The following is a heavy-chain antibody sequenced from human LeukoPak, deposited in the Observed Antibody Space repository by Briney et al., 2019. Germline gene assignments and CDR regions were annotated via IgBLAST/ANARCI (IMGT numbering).Heavy chain of an antibody. D-gene: IGHD3-3*01. CDR2: ISSASGSI. J-gene: IGHJ4*02. CDR1: GFTFSSYS. V-gene: IGHV3-48*04. CDR3: AKDSGDYDFWSGYPRGYFDY. Sequence: GGSLRLSCAASGFTFSSYSMNWVRQAPGKGLEWVSYISSASGSIYYADSVKGRFTISRDNAKNSLFLQMNSLRAEDTAVYYCAKDSGDYDFWSGYPRGYFDYWGQGTLVTVSS.